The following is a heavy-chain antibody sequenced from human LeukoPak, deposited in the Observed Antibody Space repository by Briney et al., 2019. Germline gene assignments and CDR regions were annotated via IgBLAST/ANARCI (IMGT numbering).Heavy chain of an antibody. Sequence: SETLSLTCTVSGGSISSYYWSWIRQPPGKGLEWIGCIYSSGSTKYNPSLKSRVTISVDTSKNQFSLKLSSVTAADTAVYYCARDLDSGRGNDYWGQGTLVTVSS. J-gene: IGHJ4*02. V-gene: IGHV4-4*08. CDR3: ARDLDSGRGNDY. CDR1: GGSISSYY. CDR2: IYSSGST. D-gene: IGHD5-12*01.